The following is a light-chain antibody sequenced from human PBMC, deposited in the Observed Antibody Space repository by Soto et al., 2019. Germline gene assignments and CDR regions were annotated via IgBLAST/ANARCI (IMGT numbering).Light chain of an antibody. J-gene: IGLJ1*01. V-gene: IGLV2-8*01. CDR2: EVS. Sequence: QSVLTQPPSASGSPGQSVTISCTGTSSDVGGYNYVSWSQQHPGKAPKLMIYEVSKRHSGVPDRFSGSKSGNTASLTVSGLQAEDEADYYCSSYAGRTNLLALGSGIKLTVL. CDR3: SSYAGRTNLLA. CDR1: SSDVGGYNY.